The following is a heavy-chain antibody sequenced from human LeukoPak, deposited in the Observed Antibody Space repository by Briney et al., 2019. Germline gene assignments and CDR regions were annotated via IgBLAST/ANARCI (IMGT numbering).Heavy chain of an antibody. J-gene: IGHJ4*02. CDR1: GDSVSSNTAA. CDR2: TYYTSKWNN. V-gene: IGHV6-1*01. Sequence: SQTLSLTCAISGDSVSSNTAAWNWIRLSPSRGLEWLGRTYYTSKWNNEYAESVKSRITISPDTSKNQFSLQMDSVTPEDTAVYYCARGFFASGWAYWGQGTLVTVSS. CDR3: ARGFFASGWAY. D-gene: IGHD6-19*01.